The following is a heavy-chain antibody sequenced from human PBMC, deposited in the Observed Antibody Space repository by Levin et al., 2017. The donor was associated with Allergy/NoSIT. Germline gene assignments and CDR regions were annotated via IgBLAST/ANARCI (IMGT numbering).Heavy chain of an antibody. CDR3: ARDVLYGSGSYSDY. CDR2: IIPIFGTA. Sequence: ASVKVSCKASGGTFSSYAISWVRQAPGQGLEWMGGIIPIFGTANYAQKFQGRVTITADESTSTAYMELSSLRSEDTAVYYCARDVLYGSGSYSDYWGQGTLVTVSS. CDR1: GGTFSSYA. D-gene: IGHD3-10*01. J-gene: IGHJ4*02. V-gene: IGHV1-69*13.